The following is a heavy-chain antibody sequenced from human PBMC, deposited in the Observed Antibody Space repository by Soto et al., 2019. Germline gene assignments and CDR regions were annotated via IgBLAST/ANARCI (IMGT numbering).Heavy chain of an antibody. D-gene: IGHD2-21*02. Sequence: PSETLSLTCTVSGGSVSSGSYYWSWIRQPPGKGLEWIGYIYYSGTTYYNPSLKGRVTISVDTSKNQFSLKLNSVTAADTAVYFCARTSGGDCYAFDYWGQGTLVTVSS. V-gene: IGHV4-30-4*08. CDR1: GGSVSSGSYY. CDR2: IYYSGTT. J-gene: IGHJ4*02. CDR3: ARTSGGDCYAFDY.